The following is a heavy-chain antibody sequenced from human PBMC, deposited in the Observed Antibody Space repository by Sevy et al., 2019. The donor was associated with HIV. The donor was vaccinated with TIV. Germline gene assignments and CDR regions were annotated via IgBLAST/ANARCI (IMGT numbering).Heavy chain of an antibody. CDR3: ASQGAVAVSFDY. CDR2: ISSSGSTI. J-gene: IGHJ4*02. CDR1: GFTFSDYY. D-gene: IGHD6-19*01. Sequence: VGSLRLSCAASGFTFSDYYMSWIRQAPGKGLEWVSYISSSGSTIYYAHSVKGRFTISRDNAKNSLYLQMNSLRAEDTAVYYCASQGAVAVSFDYWGQGTLVTVSS. V-gene: IGHV3-11*01.